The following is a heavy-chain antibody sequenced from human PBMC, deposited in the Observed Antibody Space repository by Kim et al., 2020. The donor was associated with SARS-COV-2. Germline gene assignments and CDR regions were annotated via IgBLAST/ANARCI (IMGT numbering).Heavy chain of an antibody. CDR3: ARDDRRYYGSGERSDAFDI. CDR1: GFTFSSYG. D-gene: IGHD3-10*01. Sequence: GGSLRLSCAASGFTFSSYGMHWVRQAPGKGLEWVAVIWYDGSNKYYADSVKGRFTISRDNSKNTLYLQMNSLRAEDTAVYYCARDDRRYYGSGERSDAFDIWGQGTMVTVSS. V-gene: IGHV3-33*01. J-gene: IGHJ3*02. CDR2: IWYDGSNK.